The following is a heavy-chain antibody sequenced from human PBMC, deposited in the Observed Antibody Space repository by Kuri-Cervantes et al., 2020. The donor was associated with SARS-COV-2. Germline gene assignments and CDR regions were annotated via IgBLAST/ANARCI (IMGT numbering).Heavy chain of an antibody. V-gene: IGHV1-69*13. CDR1: GGTFSSYA. Sequence: SVKVSCKASGGTFSSYAISWVRQAPGQGLEWMGGIIPIFGTANYAQKFQGRVTITADESTSTAYMELSSLRSEDTAVYYCAKEAIVVVISPTLDYWGQGTLVTVSS. J-gene: IGHJ4*02. CDR3: AKEAIVVVISPTLDY. D-gene: IGHD3-22*01. CDR2: IIPIFGTA.